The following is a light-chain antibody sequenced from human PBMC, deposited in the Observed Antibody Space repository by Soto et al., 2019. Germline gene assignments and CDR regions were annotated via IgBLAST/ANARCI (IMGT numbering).Light chain of an antibody. CDR2: AAS. CDR3: QQYVTSPSIT. J-gene: IGKJ5*01. Sequence: EIVLTQSPGTLSLYPGERATLFCRASESIGDYLAWYQQRPGQAPRLLIYAASRRAAGTPHRFSGSGSERAFTLAISGLEPADFGVYYCQQYVTSPSITFGQGTRLEIK. CDR1: ESIGDY. V-gene: IGKV3-20*01.